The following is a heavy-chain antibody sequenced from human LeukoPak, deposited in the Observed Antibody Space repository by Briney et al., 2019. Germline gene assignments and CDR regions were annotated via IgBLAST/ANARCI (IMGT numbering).Heavy chain of an antibody. CDR2: ISGSGGST. V-gene: IGHV3-23*01. J-gene: IGHJ4*02. CDR1: GFTFSNYY. CDR3: ARRGDYFDY. Sequence: PGGSLRLSCAASGFTFSNYYINWVRQAPGKGLEWVSVISGSGGSTYYADSVKGRFTISRDNSKNTVYLQMNSLRAEDTAVYYCARRGDYFDYWGQGTLVTVSS.